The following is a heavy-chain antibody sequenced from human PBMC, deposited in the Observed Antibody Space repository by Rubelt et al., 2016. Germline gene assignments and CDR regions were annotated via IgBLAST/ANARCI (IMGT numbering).Heavy chain of an antibody. Sequence: GPGLVKPSETLSLTCTVSGGSISSYYWSWIRQPPGKGLEWIGYIYYSGSTNYNTSLKSRVTISVDTSKNQFSLKMSSVTAADTAVYYCARRGSRGAYPTWRQGTLVTVSS. CDR3: ARRGSRGAYPT. CDR1: GGSISSYY. J-gene: IGHJ5*02. D-gene: IGHD3-10*01. V-gene: IGHV4-59*08. CDR2: IYYSGST.